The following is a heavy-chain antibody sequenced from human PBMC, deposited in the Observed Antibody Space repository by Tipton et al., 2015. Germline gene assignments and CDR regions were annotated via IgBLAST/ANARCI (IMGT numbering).Heavy chain of an antibody. CDR2: IKHDGSEA. J-gene: IGHJ4*02. CDR1: GFTFSSSW. V-gene: IGHV3-7*01. Sequence: SLRLSCAASGFTFSSSWMTWVRQAPGKGLEWLGNIKHDGSEAYYVDSVKGRFTMSRDNAKNSLDLQMSSLRAEDTAVYYCVRGVDYWGQGSLVIVSS. CDR3: VRGVDY.